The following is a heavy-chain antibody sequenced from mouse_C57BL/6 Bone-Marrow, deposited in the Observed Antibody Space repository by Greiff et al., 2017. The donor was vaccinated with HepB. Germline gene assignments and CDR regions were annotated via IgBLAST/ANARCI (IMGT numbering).Heavy chain of an antibody. V-gene: IGHV1-50*01. CDR1: GYTFTSYW. Sequence: QVQLQQPGAELVKPGASVKLSCKASGYTFTSYWMQWVKQRPGQGLEWIGEIDPSDSYTNYNQKFKGKATLTVDKSSSTAYMQLSSLTSEDSAVYYCANYYGSSCDAMDYWGQGTSVTVSS. J-gene: IGHJ4*01. CDR2: IDPSDSYT. CDR3: ANYYGSSCDAMDY. D-gene: IGHD1-1*01.